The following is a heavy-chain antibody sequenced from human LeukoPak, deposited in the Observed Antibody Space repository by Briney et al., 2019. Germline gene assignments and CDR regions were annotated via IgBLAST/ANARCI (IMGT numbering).Heavy chain of an antibody. V-gene: IGHV1-18*01. CDR1: GYTFTSYG. Sequence: ASVKVSCKASGYTFTSYGISWVRQAPGQGLEWMGWISAYNGNTNYAQKLQGRVTMTTDTSTSTAYMELRSLRSDDTAVCYCARTANRGYDFWSGYLYWGQGTLVTVSS. CDR2: ISAYNGNT. D-gene: IGHD3-3*01. J-gene: IGHJ4*02. CDR3: ARTANRGYDFWSGYLY.